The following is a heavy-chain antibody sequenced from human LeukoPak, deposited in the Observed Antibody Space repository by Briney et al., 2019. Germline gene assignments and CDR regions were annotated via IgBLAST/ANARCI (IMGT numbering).Heavy chain of an antibody. D-gene: IGHD1-7*01. CDR2: IIPILGIA. CDR3: ARRTTGTNWFAP. V-gene: IGHV1-69*04. J-gene: IGHJ5*02. Sequence: SVKVSCKASGGTFSSYAISWVRQAPGQGLEWMGRIIPILGIANYAQKFQGRVTITADKSTSTAYMELSSLRSEDTAVYYCARRTTGTNWFAPWGQGTLVTVSS. CDR1: GGTFSSYA.